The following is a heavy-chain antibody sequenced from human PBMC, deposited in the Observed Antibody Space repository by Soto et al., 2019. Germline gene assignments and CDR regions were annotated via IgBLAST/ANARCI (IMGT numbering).Heavy chain of an antibody. CDR3: AGGITVTTYYYYYYYMDV. CDR1: GYTFTSYD. D-gene: IGHD4-17*01. V-gene: IGHV1-8*01. Sequence: ASVKVSCKASGYTFTSYDINWVRQATGQGLEWMGWMNPNSGNTGYAQKFQGRVTMTRNTSISTAYMELSSLRSEDTAVSYCAGGITVTTYYYYYYYMDVWGKRTTVTVSS. CDR2: MNPNSGNT. J-gene: IGHJ6*03.